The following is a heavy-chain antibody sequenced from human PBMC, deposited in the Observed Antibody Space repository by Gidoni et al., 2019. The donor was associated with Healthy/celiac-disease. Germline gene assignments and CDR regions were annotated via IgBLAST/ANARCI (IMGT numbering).Heavy chain of an antibody. Sequence: QVQLVESGGGVVQPGRALRLSCAASGFTFSSYARHWVRQAPGKGLEWVAVISYDGSNNYYADSVKGRFTISRDNSKNTLYLQMNSLRAEDTAVYYCARGIREPLDYWGQGTLVTVSS. CDR3: ARGIREPLDY. V-gene: IGHV3-30-3*01. CDR1: GFTFSSYA. CDR2: ISYDGSNN. J-gene: IGHJ4*02.